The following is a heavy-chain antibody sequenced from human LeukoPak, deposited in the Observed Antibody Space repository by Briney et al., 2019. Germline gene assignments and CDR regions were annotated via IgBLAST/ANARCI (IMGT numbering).Heavy chain of an antibody. J-gene: IGHJ4*02. V-gene: IGHV4-34*01. D-gene: IGHD3-10*01. Sequence: SETLSLTCAVYGGSLSGYYWSWIRQPPGKGLEWIGEINHSGSTNYNPSLKSRVTISVDTSKNQFSLKLSSVTAADTAVYYCARVLRKGVSYFDYWGQGTLVTVSS. CDR2: INHSGST. CDR3: ARVLRKGVSYFDY. CDR1: GGSLSGYY.